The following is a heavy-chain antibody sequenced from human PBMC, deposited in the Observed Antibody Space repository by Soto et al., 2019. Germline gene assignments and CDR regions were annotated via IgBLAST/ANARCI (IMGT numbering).Heavy chain of an antibody. CDR3: ARDLSIAVAGTNYYYMDV. Sequence: SETLSLTCTVSGGSISSSSYYWGWIRQPPGKGLEWIGSIYYSGSTYYNPSLKSRVTISVDTSKNQFSLQLNSVTPEDTAVYYCARDLSIAVAGTNYYYMDVWGKGTTVTVSS. CDR1: GGSISSSSYY. D-gene: IGHD6-19*01. J-gene: IGHJ6*03. V-gene: IGHV4-39*02. CDR2: IYYSGST.